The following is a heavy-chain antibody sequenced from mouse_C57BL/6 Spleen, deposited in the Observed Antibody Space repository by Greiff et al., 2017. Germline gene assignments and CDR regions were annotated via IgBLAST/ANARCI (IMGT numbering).Heavy chain of an antibody. Sequence: QVQLQQPGAELVMPGASVKLSCKASGYTFTSYWMHWVKQRPGQGLEWIGAIDPSDSYTNYNQKFTGKSTLTADKSSSTAYMQLSSLTSEGCAVYYCARVRDYDEGCAYWAKGLWSLSLQ. V-gene: IGHV1-69*01. CDR3: ARVRDYDEGCAY. D-gene: IGHD2-4*01. CDR1: GYTFTSYW. CDR2: IDPSDSYT. J-gene: IGHJ3*01.